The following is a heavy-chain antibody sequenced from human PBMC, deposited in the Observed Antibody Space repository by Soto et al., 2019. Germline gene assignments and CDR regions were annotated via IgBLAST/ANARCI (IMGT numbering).Heavy chain of an antibody. D-gene: IGHD3-10*01. V-gene: IGHV1-8*01. CDR3: ARGRRLTMVRGVAAPYYFDY. CDR1: GYTFTSYD. CDR2: MNPNSGNT. J-gene: IGHJ4*02. Sequence: QVQLVQSGAEVKKPGASVKVSCKASGYTFTSYDINWVRQATGQGLEWMGWMNPNSGNTGYAQKFQGRVTMTRNTPISTAYMELSSLRSEDTAVYYCARGRRLTMVRGVAAPYYFDYWGQGTLVTVSS.